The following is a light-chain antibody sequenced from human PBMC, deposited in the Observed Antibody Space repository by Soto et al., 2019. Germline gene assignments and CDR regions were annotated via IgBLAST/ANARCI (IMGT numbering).Light chain of an antibody. Sequence: EMVMTQSPATLSVSPGERATLSCRASQSVSSKLAWYQQKPGQAPRLLIYDTSTRATGIPARFGGSGSGTEFTLTISSLQSEDFATYYCQQSYAFGQGTKVDIK. V-gene: IGKV3-15*01. CDR3: QQSYA. CDR1: QSVSSK. J-gene: IGKJ1*01. CDR2: DTS.